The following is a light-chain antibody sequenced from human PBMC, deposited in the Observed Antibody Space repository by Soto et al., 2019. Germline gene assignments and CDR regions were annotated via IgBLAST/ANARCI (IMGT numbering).Light chain of an antibody. Sequence: EIVLTQFPGTLSLSPGERATLSCRASQSVSSSYLAWYQQKPGQAPRLLIYGASSGATGIPDRFSGSGSGTDFTLPINRLEPEDFSVYYCQQYGSSPRLTFGGGTKVEIK. V-gene: IGKV3-20*01. CDR1: QSVSSSY. J-gene: IGKJ4*01. CDR3: QQYGSSPRLT. CDR2: GAS.